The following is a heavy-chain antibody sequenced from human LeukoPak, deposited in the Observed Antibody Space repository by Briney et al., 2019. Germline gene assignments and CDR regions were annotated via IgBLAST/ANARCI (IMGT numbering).Heavy chain of an antibody. CDR1: GGSISSSSYY. D-gene: IGHD4-17*01. CDR2: IYYSGST. V-gene: IGHV4-39*07. Sequence: SETLSLTCTVSGGSISSSSYYWGWIRQPPGKGLEWIGSIYYSGSTYYNPSPKSRVTISVDTSKNQFSLKLSSVTAADTAVYYCARDTVTTGAFDIWGQGTMVTVSS. J-gene: IGHJ3*02. CDR3: ARDTVTTGAFDI.